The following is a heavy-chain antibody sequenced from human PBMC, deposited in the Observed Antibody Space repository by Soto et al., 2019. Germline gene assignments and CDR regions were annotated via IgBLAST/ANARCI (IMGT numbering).Heavy chain of an antibody. J-gene: IGHJ6*02. Sequence: PGGSLRLSCAASGFTFSSNYMSWVRQAPGKGLEWVSVIYSGGSTYYADSVKGRFTISRDNSKNTLYLQMNSLRAEDTAVYYCARDHGIWRWDYYYGMDVWGQGTTVTVSS. D-gene: IGHD2-21*01. CDR3: ARDHGIWRWDYYYGMDV. V-gene: IGHV3-66*01. CDR2: IYSGGST. CDR1: GFTFSSNY.